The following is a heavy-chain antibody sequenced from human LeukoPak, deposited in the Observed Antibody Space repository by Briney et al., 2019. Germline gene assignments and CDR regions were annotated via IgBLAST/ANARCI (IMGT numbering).Heavy chain of an antibody. D-gene: IGHD1-26*01. V-gene: IGHV7-4-1*02. CDR2: INTNTGNP. CDR1: GYTFTSYA. J-gene: IGHJ6*03. CDR3: ARDPYSVSYGNYYYYFMDV. Sequence: ASVKVSCKDSGYTFTSYAMNWVRQAPGQGLEWMGWINTNTGNPTYAQAFPGRFVFSLDTSVSTAYLQISSLKAEYTAVYYCARDPYSVSYGNYYYYFMDVWGKGTTVTISS.